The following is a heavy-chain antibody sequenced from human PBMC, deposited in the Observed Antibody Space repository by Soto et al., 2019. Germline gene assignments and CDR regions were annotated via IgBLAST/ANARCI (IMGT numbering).Heavy chain of an antibody. V-gene: IGHV3-20*01. CDR1: GFTFDDYG. CDR2: LSWNGGST. D-gene: IGHD3-3*01. J-gene: IGHJ3*02. Sequence: GGPLRLSCAASGFTFDDYGMSCVRQGPGKGLEWVSGLSWNGGSTGYASSVKGRFTISRDNAKNSLYLQMNSLRVEDTALYHCARIDGSFWSGYSDFDIWGQGTMVTVSS. CDR3: ARIDGSFWSGYSDFDI.